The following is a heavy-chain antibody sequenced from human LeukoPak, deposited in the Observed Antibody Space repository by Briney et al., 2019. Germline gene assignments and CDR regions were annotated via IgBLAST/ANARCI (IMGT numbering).Heavy chain of an antibody. D-gene: IGHD3-10*01. V-gene: IGHV4-59*01. CDR1: GGSISSYY. J-gene: IGHJ6*03. Sequence: SETLSLTCTVSGGSISSYYWSWIRQPPGKGLERIGYIYYSGSTNYNPSLKSRVTISVDTSKNQFSLKLSSVTAADTAVYYCARIRGYGRDYYYYYMDVWGKGTTVTVSS. CDR3: ARIRGYGRDYYYYYMDV. CDR2: IYYSGST.